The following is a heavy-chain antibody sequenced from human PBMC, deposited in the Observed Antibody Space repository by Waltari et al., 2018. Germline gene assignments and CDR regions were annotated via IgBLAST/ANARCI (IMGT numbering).Heavy chain of an antibody. Sequence: EVQLVESGGGLVQPGEALSLSCAASGFTITNNAISWVRQAPGKGLEWVSSTTDSGVTTYYADFVKGRSIISTDNSRNTVYLEMNTVRVEDTALYFCARGLGELLPFDFWGQGTMVTVSS. CDR2: TTDSGVTT. CDR3: ARGLGELLPFDF. CDR1: GFTITNNA. D-gene: IGHD3-10*01. J-gene: IGHJ4*02. V-gene: IGHV3-23*04.